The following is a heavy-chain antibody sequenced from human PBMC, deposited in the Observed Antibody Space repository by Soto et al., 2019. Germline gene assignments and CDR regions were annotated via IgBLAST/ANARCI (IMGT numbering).Heavy chain of an antibody. Sequence: PSETLSLTCAVYGGSFSGYYWSWIRQPPGKGLEWIGEINHSGSTNYNPSLKSRVTISVDTSKNQFSLKLSSVTAADTAVYYCARGPPQYCGGDCYSDYWGQGTLVTVSS. D-gene: IGHD2-21*02. CDR1: GGSFSGYY. CDR3: ARGPPQYCGGDCYSDY. V-gene: IGHV4-34*01. J-gene: IGHJ4*02. CDR2: INHSGST.